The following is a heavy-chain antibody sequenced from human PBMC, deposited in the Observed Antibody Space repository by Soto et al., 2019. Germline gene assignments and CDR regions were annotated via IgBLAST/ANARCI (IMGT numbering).Heavy chain of an antibody. D-gene: IGHD3-3*01. Sequence: ASVKVSCKASGYTFTSYGISWVRQAPGQGLEWMGWISAYNGNTNYAQKLQGRVTMTTDTSTSTAYMELRSLRSDVTFVYYCARARFLEWLSGFDPWGQGTLVTVSS. CDR2: ISAYNGNT. CDR1: GYTFTSYG. CDR3: ARARFLEWLSGFDP. J-gene: IGHJ5*02. V-gene: IGHV1-18*01.